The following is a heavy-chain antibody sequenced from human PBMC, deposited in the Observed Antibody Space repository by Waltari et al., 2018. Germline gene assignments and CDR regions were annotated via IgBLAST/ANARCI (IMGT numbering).Heavy chain of an antibody. CDR3: ARDRRIVERDAIGGLDV. V-gene: IGHV4-59*01. Sequence: QLRLLESGPGVVKPSETLSITCSLSGGSISLFYWSWIRQAAETGLEWIGYINYLGRTYYNPSLKSRVSISVDPSKREFSLNLTSVTAADTAVYYCARDRRIVERDAIGGLDVWGQG. D-gene: IGHD2-21*01. CDR1: GGSISLFY. CDR2: INYLGRT. J-gene: IGHJ6*02.